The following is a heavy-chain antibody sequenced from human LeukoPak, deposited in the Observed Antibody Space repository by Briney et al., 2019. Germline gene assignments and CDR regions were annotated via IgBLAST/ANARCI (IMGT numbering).Heavy chain of an antibody. Sequence: GESLKISCQASGYTFTSYWIGWVRQLPGKGLECMGIIYPDDSDTTYSPSFQGQVTISADKSFSTAYLQWSSLKASDTAIYYCARLGGDTYYFGSASYPNWYFDLWGRGTLVTVSS. V-gene: IGHV5-51*01. CDR3: ARLGGDTYYFGSASYPNWYFDL. J-gene: IGHJ2*01. CDR1: GYTFTSYW. D-gene: IGHD3-10*01. CDR2: IYPDDSDT.